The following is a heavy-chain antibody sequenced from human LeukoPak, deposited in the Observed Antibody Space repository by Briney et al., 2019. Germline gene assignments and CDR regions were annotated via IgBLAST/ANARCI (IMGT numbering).Heavy chain of an antibody. V-gene: IGHV3-13*04. Sequence: PGGSLRLSCAASGFTFSSYDMHWVRQATGKGLEWVSAIGTAGDTYYPGSVKGRFTISRENAKNSLYLQMNSLRAGDTAVYYCARAATAFEFDYWGQGTLVTVSS. CDR2: IGTAGDT. J-gene: IGHJ4*02. CDR1: GFTFSSYD. CDR3: ARAATAFEFDY. D-gene: IGHD2-15*01.